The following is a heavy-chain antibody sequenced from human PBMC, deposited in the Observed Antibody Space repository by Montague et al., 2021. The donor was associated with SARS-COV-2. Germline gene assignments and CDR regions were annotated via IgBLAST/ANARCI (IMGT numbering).Heavy chain of an antibody. D-gene: IGHD2-8*01. CDR2: MYYSGST. Sequence: SKTLSLTCIVSGGSTNYYYWSWIRQSPGKGLEWIGYMYYSGSTNXXPSLKSRVTMSIDRSKNQFSLKLRSVTAADTAVYYCARVARYCTNGVCQTYYYYGLDVWGQGTTVTVSS. CDR3: ARVARYCTNGVCQTYYYYGLDV. V-gene: IGHV4-59*01. CDR1: GGSTNYYY. J-gene: IGHJ6*02.